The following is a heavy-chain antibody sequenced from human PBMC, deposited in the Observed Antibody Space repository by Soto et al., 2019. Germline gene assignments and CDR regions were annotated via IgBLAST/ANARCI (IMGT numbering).Heavy chain of an antibody. CDR1: GGSISSGDYY. V-gene: IGHV4-31*03. CDR3: ARYCSGGTCQYAFDI. Sequence: ASETLSLTCTVSGGSISSGDYYWSWIRQHPGKGLEWIAYMSYSGTTYYNPSLKTRVIISLNTSTNPFSLKLSSVTAADTAVYFCARYCSGGTCQYAFDIWGQGTMVTGS. D-gene: IGHD2-15*01. CDR2: MSYSGTT. J-gene: IGHJ3*02.